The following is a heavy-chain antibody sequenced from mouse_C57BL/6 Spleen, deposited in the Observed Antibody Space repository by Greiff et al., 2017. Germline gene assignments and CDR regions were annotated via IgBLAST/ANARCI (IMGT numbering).Heavy chain of an antibody. Sequence: QVQLQQPGAELVKPGASVKLSCKASGYTFTSYWMHWVKQRPGQGLEWIGMIHPNSGSTNYNEKFKSKATLTVDKSSSTAYMQLSSLTSEDSAVYYCAREDYGSSLDYGGQGTTLTVSS. CDR1: GYTFTSYW. V-gene: IGHV1-64*01. CDR2: IHPNSGST. J-gene: IGHJ2*01. D-gene: IGHD1-1*01. CDR3: AREDYGSSLDY.